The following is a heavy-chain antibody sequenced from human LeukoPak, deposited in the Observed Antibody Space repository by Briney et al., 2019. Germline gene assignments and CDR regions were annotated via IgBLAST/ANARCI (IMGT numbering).Heavy chain of an antibody. J-gene: IGHJ6*02. Sequence: PGGSLRLSCAASGFTFSSYGMHWVRQAPGKGLEWVAVIRYDGSNKYYADSVKGRFTISRDNSKNTLYLQMNSLRAEDTAVYYCARGRGSYHYYYYYGMDVWGQGTTVTVSS. CDR1: GFTFSSYG. CDR3: ARGRGSYHYYYYYGMDV. D-gene: IGHD2-15*01. V-gene: IGHV3-33*01. CDR2: IRYDGSNK.